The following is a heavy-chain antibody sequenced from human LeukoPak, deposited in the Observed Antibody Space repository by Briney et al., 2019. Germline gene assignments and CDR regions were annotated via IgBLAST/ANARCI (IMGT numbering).Heavy chain of an antibody. J-gene: IGHJ4*02. Sequence: PSETLSLTCTVSGGSISSYYWSWTRQPAGKGLEWIGRIYTSGSTNYNPSLKSRVTMSVDTSKNQFSLKLSSVTAADTAVYYCASTPLRYFDWSAFDYWGQGTLVTVSS. V-gene: IGHV4-4*07. D-gene: IGHD3-9*01. CDR1: GGSISSYY. CDR3: ASTPLRYFDWSAFDY. CDR2: IYTSGST.